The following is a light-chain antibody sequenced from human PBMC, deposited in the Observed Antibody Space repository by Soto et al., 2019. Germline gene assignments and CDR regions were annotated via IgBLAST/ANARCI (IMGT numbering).Light chain of an antibody. CDR2: GAS. V-gene: IGKV3-20*01. J-gene: IGKJ5*01. CDR3: QQYGRSPT. Sequence: EIVMTQSPATLSVSPGERVTLSCRARQSVGSNLAWYQQKPGQAPRLLIYGASSRDTGIPDRFSGSGSGTDFTLTISRLEPEDFAVYCCQQYGRSPTFGQGTRVEIK. CDR1: QSVGSN.